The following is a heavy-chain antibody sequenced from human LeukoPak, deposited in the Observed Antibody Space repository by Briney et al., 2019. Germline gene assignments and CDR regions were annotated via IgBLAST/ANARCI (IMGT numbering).Heavy chain of an antibody. CDR2: ISSNGGST. V-gene: IGHV3-64*01. Sequence: GGSLRLSCAASGFTFSSYAMHWVRQAPGKGLEYVSAISSNGGSTYYANSVKGRFTISRDNSKNTLYLQMGSLRVEDTAVYYCARDRWYQLPRWGFFQHWGQGTLVTVSS. D-gene: IGHD2-2*01. CDR1: GFTFSSYA. J-gene: IGHJ1*01. CDR3: ARDRWYQLPRWGFFQH.